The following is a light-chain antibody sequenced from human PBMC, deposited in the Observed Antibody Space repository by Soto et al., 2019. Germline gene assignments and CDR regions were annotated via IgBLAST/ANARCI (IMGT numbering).Light chain of an antibody. V-gene: IGKV1-5*01. CDR3: QQYNSYSWT. Sequence: QMTQAPSTLSAAVGDRFTITCRASQSINSWLAWYQQKPGKAPKLLIYDSSSLESGVPSRLSGSGSGKEFTLTISSLQPDDFATYYCQQYNSYSWTFGQGTQV. J-gene: IGKJ1*01. CDR1: QSINSW. CDR2: DSS.